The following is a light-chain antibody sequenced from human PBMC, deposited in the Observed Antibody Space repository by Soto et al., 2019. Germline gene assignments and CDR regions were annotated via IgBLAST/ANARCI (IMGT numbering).Light chain of an antibody. Sequence: QCALTQPASVSGSPGQSITISCTGTSSDVGGYNYVSWYQQHPGKAPKLMIYEVCNRPSGVSNRFSGSKSGNTASLTISGLQAEDEADYYCNSYTSSGTLGVFGTGTKLTVL. CDR1: SSDVGGYNY. CDR3: NSYTSSGTLGV. J-gene: IGLJ1*01. CDR2: EVC. V-gene: IGLV2-14*01.